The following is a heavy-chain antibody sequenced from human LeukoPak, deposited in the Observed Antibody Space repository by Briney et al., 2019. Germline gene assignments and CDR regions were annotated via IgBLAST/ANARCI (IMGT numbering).Heavy chain of an antibody. CDR2: ISYDGSNK. Sequence: GGSLRLSCAASGFTFSSYAMYWVRQAPGKGLEWVAVISYDGSNKYYADSVKGRFTISRDNSKNTLYLQMNSLRAEDTAVYYCARALISFDYWGQGTLVTVSS. CDR3: ARALISFDY. J-gene: IGHJ4*02. V-gene: IGHV3-30-3*01. CDR1: GFTFSSYA.